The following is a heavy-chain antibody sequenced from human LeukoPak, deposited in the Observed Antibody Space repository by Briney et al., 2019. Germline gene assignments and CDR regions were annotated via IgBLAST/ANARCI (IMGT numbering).Heavy chain of an antibody. Sequence: GGSLRLSCAASGFTFSSYGMHWVRQAPGKGLEWVAFIRYDGSNKYYADSVKGRFTISRDNSKNTLYLQMNSLRAEDTAVYYCAKDLRTVVVVPAAAFDYWGQGTLVTVSS. V-gene: IGHV3-30*02. D-gene: IGHD2-2*01. CDR1: GFTFSSYG. CDR2: IRYDGSNK. J-gene: IGHJ4*02. CDR3: AKDLRTVVVVPAAAFDY.